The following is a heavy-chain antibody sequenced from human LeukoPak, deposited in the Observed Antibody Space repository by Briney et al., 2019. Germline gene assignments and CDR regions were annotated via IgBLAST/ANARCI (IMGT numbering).Heavy chain of an antibody. V-gene: IGHV4-61*01. Sequence: PSETLSLTCTVSGGSVSGSTYYWNWIRQPPGKGLEWIGYIYHSGSTTNYNPSLKSRATITVDTSKNQFSLKLNYVTAADTAVYYCARVGDLRIGYYFDYWGQGTLVTVSS. J-gene: IGHJ4*02. CDR1: GGSVSGSTYY. CDR3: ARVGDLRIGYYFDY. D-gene: IGHD2-21*01. CDR2: IYHSGSTT.